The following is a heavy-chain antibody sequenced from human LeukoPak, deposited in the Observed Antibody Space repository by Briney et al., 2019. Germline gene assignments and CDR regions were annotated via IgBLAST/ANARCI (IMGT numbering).Heavy chain of an antibody. CDR2: ISGSGGST. CDR1: GFTFSSYG. V-gene: IGHV3-23*01. Sequence: GGTLRLSCAASGFTFSSYGMSWVRQAPGKGLEWVSAISGSGGSTYYADSVKGRFTISRDNSRNTLYLQMNSLRAEDTAVYYCAKASPHYYGSGSYYLNPFDPWGQGTLVTVSS. CDR3: AKASPHYYGSGSYYLNPFDP. D-gene: IGHD3-10*01. J-gene: IGHJ5*02.